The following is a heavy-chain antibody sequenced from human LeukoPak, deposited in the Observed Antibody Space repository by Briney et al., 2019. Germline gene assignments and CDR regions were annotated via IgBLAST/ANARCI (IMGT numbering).Heavy chain of an antibody. D-gene: IGHD1-26*01. J-gene: IGHJ4*02. V-gene: IGHV3-7*01. CDR3: ARDYMAGATFDVQGPVDY. Sequence: GGSLRLSCAASGFTFSSYWMSWVRQAPGKGLEWVANIKQDGSEKYYVDSVKGRFTISRDNTKTSLYLQINSLRAEDAAVYFCARDYMAGATFDVQGPVDYWGQGTLVTVSS. CDR1: GFTFSSYW. CDR2: IKQDGSEK.